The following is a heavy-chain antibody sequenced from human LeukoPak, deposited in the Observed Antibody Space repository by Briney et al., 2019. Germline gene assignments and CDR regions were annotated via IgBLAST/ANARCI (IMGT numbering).Heavy chain of an antibody. CDR1: GGSISSSSYY. V-gene: IGHV4-39*01. Sequence: SETLSLTCTVSGGSISSSSYYWGWIRQPPGKGLEWIVSIYYSGSTYYNPSLKSRVTISVDTSKNQFSLKLSSVTAADTAVYYCARRQICSSTSCYDEGQYYFDYWGQGTLVTVSS. D-gene: IGHD2-2*01. CDR2: IYYSGST. CDR3: ARRQICSSTSCYDEGQYYFDY. J-gene: IGHJ4*02.